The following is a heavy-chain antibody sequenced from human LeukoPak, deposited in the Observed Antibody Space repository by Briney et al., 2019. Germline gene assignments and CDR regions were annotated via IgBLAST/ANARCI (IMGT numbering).Heavy chain of an antibody. CDR3: ARHLLLWFNWFDP. D-gene: IGHD3-10*01. CDR1: GGSFSGYY. CDR2: INHSGST. J-gene: IGHJ5*02. V-gene: IGHV4-34*01. Sequence: SETLSLTCAVYGGSFSGYYWSWIRQPPGKGLEWIGEINHSGSTNYNPSLKSRVTISVDTSKNQFSLKLSSVTAADTAVYYCARHLLLWFNWFDPWGQGTLVTVSS.